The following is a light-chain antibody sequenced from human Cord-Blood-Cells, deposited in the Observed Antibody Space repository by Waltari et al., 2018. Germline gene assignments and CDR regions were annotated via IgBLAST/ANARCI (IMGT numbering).Light chain of an antibody. V-gene: IGKV3-20*01. CDR1: QSVSSSY. CDR2: GAS. Sequence: IVLTQSPGTLSLSPGERATISCRASQSVSSSYLAGYQQKPGQAPRLLIYGASSRATGIPDRFSGSGSGTDFTLTISRLEPEDFTGYYCQQYGSSPYSFGQGTKLEIK. CDR3: QQYGSSPYS. J-gene: IGKJ2*03.